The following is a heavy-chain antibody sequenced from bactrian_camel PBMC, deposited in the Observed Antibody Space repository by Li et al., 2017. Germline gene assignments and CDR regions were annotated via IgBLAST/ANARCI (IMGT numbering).Heavy chain of an antibody. CDR2: LRTDGST. CDR3: VAYGPGGIGLYSDCPPQSNKLDY. J-gene: IGHJ4*01. CDR1: GFTFAGFD. Sequence: QVQLVESGGGSVQAGESLRLSRTASGFTFAGFDMGWYRQAPGNDCELVSTLRTDGSTYYGDSVKGRFTISRDNAKNTVYLQMDRLKSEDTGVYYCVAYGPGGIGLYSDCPPQSNKLDYWGEGTQVTVS. V-gene: IGHV3S56*01. D-gene: IGHD4*01.